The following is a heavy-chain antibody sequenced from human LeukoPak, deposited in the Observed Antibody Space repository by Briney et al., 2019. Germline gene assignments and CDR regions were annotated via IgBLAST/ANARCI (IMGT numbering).Heavy chain of an antibody. CDR3: ARFYSSSWFAFDI. Sequence: PSETLSLTCTVSGGSISSYYWSWLRQPPGKGLEWIGYIYYSGSTNYNPSLTSRVTISVDTSKNQFSLKLSSVTAADTAVYYCARFYSSSWFAFDIWGQGTMVTVSS. J-gene: IGHJ3*02. CDR2: IYYSGST. V-gene: IGHV4-59*01. CDR1: GGSISSYY. D-gene: IGHD6-13*01.